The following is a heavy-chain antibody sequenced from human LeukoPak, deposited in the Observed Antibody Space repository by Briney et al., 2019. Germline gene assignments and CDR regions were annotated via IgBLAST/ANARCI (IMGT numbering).Heavy chain of an antibody. CDR1: GFTFSNYW. CDR3: AKDGYCSSTSCYLDY. CDR2: INSDGINT. D-gene: IGHD2-2*03. J-gene: IGHJ4*02. V-gene: IGHV3-74*01. Sequence: GGSLRLSCAASGFTFSNYWMHWVRQAPGKGLVWVSRINSDGINTSYADSVKGRFTISRDNSKNTLYLQMNSLRAKDTAVYYCAKDGYCSSTSCYLDYWGQGTLVTVSS.